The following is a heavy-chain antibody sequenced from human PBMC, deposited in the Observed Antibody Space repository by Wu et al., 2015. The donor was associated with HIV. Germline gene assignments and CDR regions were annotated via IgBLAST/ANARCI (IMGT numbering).Heavy chain of an antibody. J-gene: IGHJ5*02. CDR1: GYTFTSYY. CDR2: INPSGGST. D-gene: IGHD2-15*01. Sequence: QVQLVQSGAEVKKPGASVKVSCKASGYTFTSYYMHWVRQAPGQGLEWMGIINPSGGSTSYAQKFQGRVTMTDTSTSTVYMELSSLRSEDTAVYYCARLVVVAATGWFDPWGQGTLVTVSS. CDR3: ARLVVVAATGWFDP. V-gene: IGHV1-46*01.